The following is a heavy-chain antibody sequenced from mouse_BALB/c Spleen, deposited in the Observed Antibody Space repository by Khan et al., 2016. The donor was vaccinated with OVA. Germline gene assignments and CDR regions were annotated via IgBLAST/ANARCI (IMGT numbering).Heavy chain of an antibody. CDR1: GYSFTNYY. V-gene: IGHV1S135*01. CDR3: TRLGTTGWFTY. J-gene: IGHJ3*01. Sequence: EVQLVESGPELMKPGASVKISCKASGYSFTNYYIHWVKQSHGQSLEWLGYIDPFNGGTTYNQKFKGTATLTVDKSSSTAYMHLNNLTSEDSAVYCCTRLGTTGWFTYWGQGTLVTVSA. CDR2: IDPFNGGT. D-gene: IGHD2-13*01.